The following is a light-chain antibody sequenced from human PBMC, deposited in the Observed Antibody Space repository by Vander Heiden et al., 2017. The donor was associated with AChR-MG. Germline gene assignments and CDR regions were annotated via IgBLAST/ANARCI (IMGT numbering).Light chain of an antibody. V-gene: IGKV3-15*01. J-gene: IGKJ2*02. Sequence: VMTQSPATLSVSPRERASLSCRASPSVSSNLEWYQQRTGKAPRLRIYGASTVAKGIPDRFSGSGSGKEFTLTSSSLQSEEFAVEDWQHEDNVCTLGQGTKLEIK. CDR2: GAS. CDR1: PSVSSN. CDR3: QHEDNVCT.